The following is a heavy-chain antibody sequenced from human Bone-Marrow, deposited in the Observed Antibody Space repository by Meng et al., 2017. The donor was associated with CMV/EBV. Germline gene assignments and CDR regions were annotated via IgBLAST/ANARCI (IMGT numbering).Heavy chain of an antibody. CDR3: AKGHPYYYYGMDV. Sequence: GGSLRLSCAASGFTFSSYWMHWVRQAPGKGLVWVSRINSDGSSTSYADSVKGRFTISRDNSKNTLYLQMNSLRAEDTAVYYCAKGHPYYYYGMDVWGQGTTVTVSS. CDR2: INSDGSST. V-gene: IGHV3-74*01. CDR1: GFTFSSYW. J-gene: IGHJ6*02.